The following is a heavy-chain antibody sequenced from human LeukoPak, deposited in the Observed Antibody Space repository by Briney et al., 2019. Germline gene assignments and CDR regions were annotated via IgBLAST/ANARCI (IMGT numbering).Heavy chain of an antibody. V-gene: IGHV1-69*01. CDR3: ARDGGPAMFVDLFY. J-gene: IGHJ4*02. CDR2: IIPIFGTA. CDR1: GGTFSSYA. D-gene: IGHD5-18*01. Sequence: AWVKVSCKASGGTFSSYAISWVRQAPGQGLEWMGGIIPIFGTANYAQKFQGRVTITADESTSTAYMELSSLRSEDTAVYYCARDGGPAMFVDLFYWGQGTLVTVSS.